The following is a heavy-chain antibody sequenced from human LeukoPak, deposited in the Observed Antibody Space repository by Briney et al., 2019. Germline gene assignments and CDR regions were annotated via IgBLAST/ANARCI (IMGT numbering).Heavy chain of an antibody. CDR2: ITTSSTYI. Sequence: GGSLRLSCAASGFTFSSYSMSWVRQAPGKGLEWVSSITTSSTYISYADSVKGRFTISRDKAMNSLYLQMKSLAAYYTAIYYYAMVKYSSGWFDYWGQGTLVTVSS. J-gene: IGHJ4*02. V-gene: IGHV3-21*01. D-gene: IGHD6-19*01. CDR1: GFTFSSYS. CDR3: AMVKYSSGWFDY.